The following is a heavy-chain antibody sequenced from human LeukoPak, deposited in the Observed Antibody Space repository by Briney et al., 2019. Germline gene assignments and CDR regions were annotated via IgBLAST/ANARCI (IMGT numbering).Heavy chain of an antibody. CDR2: IIPIFGTA. V-gene: IGHV1-69*13. D-gene: IGHD2-2*01. J-gene: IGHJ6*03. CDR3: ARGGCSSTSCYHADYYYYYMDV. Sequence: ASVKVSCKASGGTFSSYAISWVRQAPGQGLEWMGGIIPIFGTANYAQKFQGRVTINAGESTSTAYMELSSLRSEDTAVYYCARGGCSSTSCYHADYYYYYMDVWGKVTTVTVSS. CDR1: GGTFSSYA.